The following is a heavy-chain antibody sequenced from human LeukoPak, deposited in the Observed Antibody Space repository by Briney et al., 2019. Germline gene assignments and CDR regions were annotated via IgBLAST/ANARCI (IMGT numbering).Heavy chain of an antibody. D-gene: IGHD3-22*01. Sequence: GGSLRLSCAASGFTFSDYYMSWIRQAPGKGLEWVSYISSSGSTIYYADSVKGRFTISRDNAKNSLYLQMNSLRAEDTAVYYCARVVQSTDSSGLYLPEYFQHWGQGTLVTVSS. CDR3: ARVVQSTDSSGLYLPEYFQH. V-gene: IGHV3-11*04. CDR1: GFTFSDYY. J-gene: IGHJ1*01. CDR2: ISSSGSTI.